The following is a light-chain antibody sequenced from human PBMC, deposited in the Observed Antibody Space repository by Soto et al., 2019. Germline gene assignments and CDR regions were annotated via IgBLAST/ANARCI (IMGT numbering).Light chain of an antibody. CDR2: AAS. Sequence: DIQMTQSPSSLSASVGDRVTITCRASQRLSNWLNWDQLKPGKAPKLLIFAASSLQSGVPSRFSGSGSGTDFTLTISSVQPEDFATYFCQQSVGTLALTFGGGTKVEIK. CDR1: QRLSNW. V-gene: IGKV1-39*01. J-gene: IGKJ4*01. CDR3: QQSVGTLALT.